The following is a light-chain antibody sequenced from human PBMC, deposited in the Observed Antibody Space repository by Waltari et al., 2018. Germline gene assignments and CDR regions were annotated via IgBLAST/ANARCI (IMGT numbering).Light chain of an antibody. Sequence: QSVLTQPPSVSGAPGQRVIISCTGPGSTMGEGFVVTWYQQVQGAAPRLLIYGNSNRPSGVPDRFSGSKSGSSASLAITGLLPEDEADYYCQSFDSSMSGSVFGGGTKLTVL. V-gene: IGLV1-40*01. J-gene: IGLJ2*01. CDR3: QSFDSSMSGSV. CDR1: GSTMGEGFV. CDR2: GNS.